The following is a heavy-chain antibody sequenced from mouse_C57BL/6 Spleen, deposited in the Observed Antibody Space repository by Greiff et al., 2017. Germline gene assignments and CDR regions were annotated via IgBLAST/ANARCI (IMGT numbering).Heavy chain of an antibody. Sequence: QVQLQQSGAELVRPGASVTLSCKASGYTFTDYEMHWVKQTPVHGLEWIGAIDPETGGTAYNQKFKGKAILTADKSSSTAYMELRSLTSEDSAVYYCTRYGYDWFAYWGQGTLVTVSA. V-gene: IGHV1-15*01. D-gene: IGHD2-2*01. CDR3: TRYGYDWFAY. J-gene: IGHJ3*01. CDR2: IDPETGGT. CDR1: GYTFTDYE.